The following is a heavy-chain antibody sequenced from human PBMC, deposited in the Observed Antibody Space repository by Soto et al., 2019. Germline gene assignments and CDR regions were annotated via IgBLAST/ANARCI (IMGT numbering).Heavy chain of an antibody. Sequence: QVQLQESGPGLVKPSETLSLTCTVSVSGGSVSTGVHYWSWIRQPPGKGLEWIGCIYYSGSTNCNPSLKSRVTISVDTSKNQFSLKLTSVTAADTAVYYCARGYYTSWYWFDRWGRGTLVTVSS. V-gene: IGHV4-61*08. CDR1: GGSVSTGVHY. CDR3: ARGYYTSWYWFDR. CDR2: IYYSGST. J-gene: IGHJ2*01. D-gene: IGHD6-13*01.